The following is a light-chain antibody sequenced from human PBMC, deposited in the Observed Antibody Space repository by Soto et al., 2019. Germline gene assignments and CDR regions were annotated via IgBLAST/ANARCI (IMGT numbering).Light chain of an antibody. V-gene: IGLV2-8*01. J-gene: IGLJ1*01. Sequence: QAVLTQPPSSSVSPGQSVTSSCTGTSRDVGGYNYVSWYQQHPGKAPKLMIYEVSKRPSGVPDRFSGSKSGNTASLTVSGLQAEDEADYYCSSYAGSNNLGVFGTGTKVTVL. CDR1: SRDVGGYNY. CDR3: SSYAGSNNLGV. CDR2: EVS.